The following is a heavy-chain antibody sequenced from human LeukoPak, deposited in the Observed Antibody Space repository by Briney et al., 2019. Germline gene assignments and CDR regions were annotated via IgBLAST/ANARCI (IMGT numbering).Heavy chain of an antibody. CDR2: ISGSGGST. CDR1: GFTFSSYA. D-gene: IGHD6-19*01. CDR3: AKTRIAVAGPYYFDY. V-gene: IGHV3-23*01. J-gene: IGHJ4*02. Sequence: GGSLRLSCAASGFTFSSYAMSWVRQAPGKGLEWVSAISGSGGSTYYADSVRGRFTISRDNSKNTLYLQMNSLRAEDTAVYYCAKTRIAVAGPYYFDYWGQGTLVTVSS.